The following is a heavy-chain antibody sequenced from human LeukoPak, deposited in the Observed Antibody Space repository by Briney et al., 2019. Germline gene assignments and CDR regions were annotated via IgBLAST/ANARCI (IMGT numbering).Heavy chain of an antibody. CDR2: INTSGST. D-gene: IGHD3-16*01. CDR3: ARSDKDYADPGYFDY. V-gene: IGHV4-4*07. Sequence: NPSETLSLTCTVSGGSISTYYWSWIRQPAGKGLECIGRINTSGSTNYNPSLKSRVTMSVDTSKTHFSLKLNSVTAADTAVYYCARSDKDYADPGYFDYWGQGTLVTVSS. CDR1: GGSISTYY. J-gene: IGHJ4*02.